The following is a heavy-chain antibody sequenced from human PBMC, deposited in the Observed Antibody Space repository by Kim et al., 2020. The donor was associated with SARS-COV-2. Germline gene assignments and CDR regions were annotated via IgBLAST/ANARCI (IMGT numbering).Heavy chain of an antibody. Sequence: GGSLRLSCTTSGFTFSTSAMTWVRQAPGKGLEWVSTISGSGSKTYYAGSVQGRFTISRDNSKNGLYLQMNSLRVEETAIYYCAKVSRGGFEYDLLTVLGGDNGNALIEYWGRGILVTVSS. J-gene: IGHJ4*02. D-gene: IGHD3-9*01. CDR1: GFTFSTSA. CDR2: ISGSGSKT. CDR3: AKVSRGGFEYDLLTVLGGDNGNALIEY. V-gene: IGHV3-23*01.